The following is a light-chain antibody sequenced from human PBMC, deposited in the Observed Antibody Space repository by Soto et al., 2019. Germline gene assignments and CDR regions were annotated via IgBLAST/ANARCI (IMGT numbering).Light chain of an antibody. J-gene: IGKJ4*01. CDR2: DAY. CDR1: QSVSSY. V-gene: IGKV3-11*01. CDR3: QQRSNWPRGT. Sequence: EIVLTQSPATLSLSPGERATLSCRASQSVSSYLAWYQQKPGQSPRLLIYDAYNRATGIPARFSGSGSGTDFTLTISSLEAEDFAVYYCQQRSNWPRGTFGGGTKVEIK.